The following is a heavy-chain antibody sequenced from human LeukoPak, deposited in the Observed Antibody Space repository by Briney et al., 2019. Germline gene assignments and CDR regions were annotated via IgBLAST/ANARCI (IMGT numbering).Heavy chain of an antibody. J-gene: IGHJ4*02. D-gene: IGHD2-2*01. V-gene: IGHV3-23*01. CDR1: GFTFSTYA. CDR2: ISSGADYT. Sequence: PGGSLRISCAASGFTFSTYAMTWVRQAPGKGLEWVSPISSGADYTYYADSVKGRFTISRDNSKSTLYLQMNSLRAEDTAVYYCAREPNNVVTPAGFDYWGQGTLVTVSS. CDR3: AREPNNVVTPAGFDY.